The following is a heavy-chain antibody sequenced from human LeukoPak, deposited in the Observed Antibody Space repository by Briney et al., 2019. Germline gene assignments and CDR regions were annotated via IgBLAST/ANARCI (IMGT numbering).Heavy chain of an antibody. CDR1: GGSISSSSYY. J-gene: IGHJ6*03. V-gene: IGHV4-39*07. D-gene: IGHD1-26*01. CDR3: ARHRSVRVGTTPSEYYYYVDV. CDR2: IYYSGST. Sequence: SETLSLTCTVSGGSISSSSYYWGWIRQPPGKGLEWIGSIYYSGSTYYNPSLKSRVTISVDTSKNQFSLKLSSVTAADTAVYYCARHRSVRVGTTPSEYYYYVDVWGKGTTVTVSS.